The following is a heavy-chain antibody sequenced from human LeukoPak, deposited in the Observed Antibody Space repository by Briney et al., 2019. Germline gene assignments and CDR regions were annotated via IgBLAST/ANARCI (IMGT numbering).Heavy chain of an antibody. Sequence: SETLSLTCTVSGDSISSADYYWTWIRQPPGKGLELVGFIYSSGSTKYNPSLKSRVTISAATSKTQFSLKLSYATAADTAVYYCARVRRGIIAVAGGNYFDYWGQGTLVTVSS. CDR1: GDSISSADYY. J-gene: IGHJ4*02. CDR2: IYSSGST. D-gene: IGHD6-19*01. CDR3: ARVRRGIIAVAGGNYFDY. V-gene: IGHV4-30-4*08.